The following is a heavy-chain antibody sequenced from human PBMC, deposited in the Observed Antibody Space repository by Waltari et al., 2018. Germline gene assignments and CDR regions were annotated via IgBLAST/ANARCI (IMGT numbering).Heavy chain of an antibody. CDR2: INPHSGGT. Sequence: QVQLVQSGAEVKKPGASVKVSCKASGYTFTGYYMPWVRLAPGQGLEWMGRINPHSGGTNYAQKFQGRVTMTRDTSIITAYMELSSLRSDDTAVYYCARAPGQLNNYWGQGTLVTVSS. D-gene: IGHD5-18*01. CDR3: ARAPGQLNNY. CDR1: GYTFTGYY. V-gene: IGHV1-2*06. J-gene: IGHJ4*02.